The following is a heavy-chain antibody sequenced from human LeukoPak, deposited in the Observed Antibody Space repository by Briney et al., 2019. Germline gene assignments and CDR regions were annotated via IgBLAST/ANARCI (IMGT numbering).Heavy chain of an antibody. V-gene: IGHV1-2*04. CDR3: ARASGTPGSDFDY. Sequence: GESLKISCKGSGYTFTGYYMHWVRQAPGQGLEWMGWINPNSGGTNYAQKFQGWVTMTRDTSISTAYMELSRLRSDDTAVYYCARASGTPGSDFDYWGQGTLVTVSS. CDR1: GYTFTGYY. CDR2: INPNSGGT. D-gene: IGHD3-10*01. J-gene: IGHJ4*02.